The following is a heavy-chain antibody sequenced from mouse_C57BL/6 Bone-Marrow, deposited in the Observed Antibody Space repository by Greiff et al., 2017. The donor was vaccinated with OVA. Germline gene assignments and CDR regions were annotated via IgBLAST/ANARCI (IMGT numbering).Heavy chain of an antibody. J-gene: IGHJ2*01. Sequence: VQLQQSGAELARPGASVKLSCKASGYTFTSYGISWVKQRTGQGLEWIGEIYPRSGNTYYNEKFKGKATLTADKSSSTAYMELRSLTSEDSAVYFCARNLLRRFDYWGQGTTRTVSS. CDR3: ARNLLRRFDY. D-gene: IGHD1-1*01. CDR1: GYTFTSYG. V-gene: IGHV1-81*01. CDR2: IYPRSGNT.